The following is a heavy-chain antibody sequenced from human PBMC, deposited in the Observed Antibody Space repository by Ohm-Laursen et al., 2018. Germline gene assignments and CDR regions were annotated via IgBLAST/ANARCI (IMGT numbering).Heavy chain of an antibody. D-gene: IGHD2/OR15-2a*01. CDR1: AGSISGYY. J-gene: IGHJ4*02. V-gene: IGHV4-4*07. Sequence: SETLSLTCAVSAGSISGYYWNWIRQPAGKGLQWIGRIYATGSTNYNPSLKSRVSMSVDTSKNQFSLKLSSVTAADTAVYYCAKLYSTSYPGDYWGQGILITVSS. CDR3: AKLYSTSYPGDY. CDR2: IYATGST.